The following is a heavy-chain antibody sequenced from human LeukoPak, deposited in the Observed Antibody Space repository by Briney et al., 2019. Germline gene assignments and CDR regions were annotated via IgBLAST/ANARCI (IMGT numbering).Heavy chain of an antibody. D-gene: IGHD3-22*01. CDR2: INHSGST. J-gene: IGHJ4*02. CDR1: GGSFSGYY. V-gene: IGHV4-34*01. Sequence: SETLSLTCAVYGGSFSGYYWSWIRQPPGKWLEWIGEINHSGSTNYNPSLKSRVTISVDTSKNQFSLKLSSVTAADTAVYYCARLPSSGYYLDYWGQGTLVTVSS. CDR3: ARLPSSGYYLDY.